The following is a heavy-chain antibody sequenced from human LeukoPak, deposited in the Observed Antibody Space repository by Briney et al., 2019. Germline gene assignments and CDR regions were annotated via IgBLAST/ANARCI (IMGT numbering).Heavy chain of an antibody. D-gene: IGHD3-3*01. Sequence: GGSLRLSCVASGFTFSSYSMKWVRQAPGKGLEWVSSISSSSSYIDYADSVKGRFTISRDNAKNSLYLQMKSLRDEDTAVYYCAKSEWDYWGQGTLVTVSS. CDR3: AKSEWDY. CDR2: ISSSSSYI. CDR1: GFTFSSYS. V-gene: IGHV3-21*01. J-gene: IGHJ4*02.